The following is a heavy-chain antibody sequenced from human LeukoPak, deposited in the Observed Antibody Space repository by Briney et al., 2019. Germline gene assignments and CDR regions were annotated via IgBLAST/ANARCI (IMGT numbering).Heavy chain of an antibody. V-gene: IGHV4-39*01. Sequence: SETLSLTCTVSGGSISSSSYYWGWIRQPPGKGLEWIGSIYYSGSTYYNPSLKSRVTISVDTSKNQFSLKLSSVTAADTAAYYCARHPTTVTKLIPEYFQHWGQGTLVTVSS. CDR1: GGSISSSSYY. D-gene: IGHD4-17*01. CDR2: IYYSGST. CDR3: ARHPTTVTKLIPEYFQH. J-gene: IGHJ1*01.